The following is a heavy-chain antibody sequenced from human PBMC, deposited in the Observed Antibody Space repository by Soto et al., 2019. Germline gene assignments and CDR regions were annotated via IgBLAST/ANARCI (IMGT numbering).Heavy chain of an antibody. D-gene: IGHD2-8*01. CDR3: ARDLGYCTNGVCPSDGMDV. V-gene: IGHV1-69*13. CDR2: IIPIFGTA. CDR1: GGTFSSYA. Sequence: ASVKVSCKASGGTFSSYAISWVRQAPGHGLEWMGGIIPIFGTANYAQKFQGRVTITADESTSTAYMELSSLRSEDTAVYYCARDLGYCTNGVCPSDGMDVWGQGTTVTVSS. J-gene: IGHJ6*02.